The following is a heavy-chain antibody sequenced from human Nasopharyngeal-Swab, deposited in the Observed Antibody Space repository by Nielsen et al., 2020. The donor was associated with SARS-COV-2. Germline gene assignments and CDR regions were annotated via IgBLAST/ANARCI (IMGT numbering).Heavy chain of an antibody. D-gene: IGHD5-12*01. CDR2: ISSSSSYI. CDR3: ARAQGLLLLATEFDY. J-gene: IGHJ4*02. V-gene: IGHV3-21*01. Sequence: GGSLRLSCAASEFTFSSYSMNWVRQAPGKGLEWVSSISSSSSYIYYADSVKGRFTISRNNAKNSLYQQMNSLRAEDTAVYHCARAQGLLLLATEFDYWGQGTLVTVSS. CDR1: EFTFSSYS.